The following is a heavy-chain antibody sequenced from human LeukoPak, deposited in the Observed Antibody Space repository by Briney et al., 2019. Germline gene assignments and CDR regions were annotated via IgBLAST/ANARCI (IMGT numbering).Heavy chain of an antibody. J-gene: IGHJ6*03. V-gene: IGHV4-4*07. Sequence: SETLSLTCTVSGGSISSYYWSWIRQPAGKGLEWIGRIYTSGSTHYNPSLKSRVTMSVDTSKNQFSLKLSSVTAADTAVYYCAREAMVRGVIGPDYYYYMDVWGKGTTVTISS. D-gene: IGHD3-10*01. CDR1: GGSISSYY. CDR2: IYTSGST. CDR3: AREAMVRGVIGPDYYYYMDV.